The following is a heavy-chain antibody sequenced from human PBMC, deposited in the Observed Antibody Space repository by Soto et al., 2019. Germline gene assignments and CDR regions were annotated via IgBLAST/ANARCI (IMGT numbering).Heavy chain of an antibody. CDR2: IYYGATT. Sequence: SETLSLTCSVSGAYVTSPEHYWTWIRQSPGKGLEWIGYIYYGATTYYNPSFESRVAISVDTSKSQFSLNVTSVTAADTAVYFCARGRYCLTGRCFPNWFDSWGQGALVTVSS. CDR1: GAYVTSPEHY. D-gene: IGHD7-27*01. V-gene: IGHV4-30-4*01. J-gene: IGHJ5*01. CDR3: ARGRYCLTGRCFPNWFDS.